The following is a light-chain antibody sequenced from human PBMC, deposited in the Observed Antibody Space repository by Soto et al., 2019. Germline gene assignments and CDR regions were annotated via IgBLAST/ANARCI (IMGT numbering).Light chain of an antibody. Sequence: QSVLTQPASLSGSHGQSITISCTGTSSDVGGYNYVSWYQQHPGKAPKLMIYAVSNRPSGVSNRFSGSKSGNTAFLTISGLQAEDEADDYCSSYTSSSTLYVFGTGTKVTLL. V-gene: IGLV2-14*01. J-gene: IGLJ1*01. CDR2: AVS. CDR3: SSYTSSSTLYV. CDR1: SSDVGGYNY.